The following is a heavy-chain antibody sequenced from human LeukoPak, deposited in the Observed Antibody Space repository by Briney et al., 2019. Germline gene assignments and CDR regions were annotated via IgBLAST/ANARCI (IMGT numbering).Heavy chain of an antibody. CDR1: GFTFSSYD. CDR3: ARPRRYGDSNSYWYFDL. D-gene: IGHD4-17*01. CDR2: IGTAGDT. Sequence: GGSLRLSCAASGFTFSSYDMHWVRQATGKGLEWVSAIGTAGDTYYPGSVKGRFTISRENAKNSLYLQMNSLRAGDTAVYYCARPRRYGDSNSYWYFDLWGRGTLVTVSS. J-gene: IGHJ2*01. V-gene: IGHV3-13*01.